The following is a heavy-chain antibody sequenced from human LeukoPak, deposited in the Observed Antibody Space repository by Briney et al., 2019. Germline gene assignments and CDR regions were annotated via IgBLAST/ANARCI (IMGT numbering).Heavy chain of an antibody. CDR3: ARYRLRSAFDI. CDR2: ISTSGYGT. D-gene: IGHD4-17*01. Sequence: PGGSLRLSCAASGFTFSSYGMSWVRQAPGKGLEWVSAISTSGYGTYYADSVKGRFTISRDNSKNTLYLQMNSLRAEDTAVYYCARYRLRSAFDIWGQGTMVTVSS. J-gene: IGHJ3*02. V-gene: IGHV3-23*01. CDR1: GFTFSSYG.